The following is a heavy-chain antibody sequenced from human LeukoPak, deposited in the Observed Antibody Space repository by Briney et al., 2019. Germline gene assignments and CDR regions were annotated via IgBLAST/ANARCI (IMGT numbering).Heavy chain of an antibody. CDR2: ISNNGNT. D-gene: IGHD6-6*01. CDR1: GGSINSGGYY. J-gene: IGHJ4*02. Sequence: SETLSLTCNVSGGSINSGGYYWSWIRQHPGKGLEWLGYISNNGNTYYSPSFERRTSMSVDTSKNQFSLRLTPVTAADTAVYYCARRRESSSFRDYWGQGTLVTVSS. CDR3: ARRRESSSFRDY. V-gene: IGHV4-31*03.